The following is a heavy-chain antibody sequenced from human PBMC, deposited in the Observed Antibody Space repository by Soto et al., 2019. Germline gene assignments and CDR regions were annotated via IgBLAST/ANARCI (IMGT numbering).Heavy chain of an antibody. CDR1: GFTFSSYS. Sequence: VQLVESGGGLVQPGGSLRLSCAASGFTFSSYSMNWVRQAPGKGLEWVSYISSSSSTIYYADSVKGRFTISRDNAKNSLYRQMNSLRAEDTAVYYCARHPDRIAQIGWFDPWGQGTLVTVSS. J-gene: IGHJ5*02. CDR2: ISSSSSTI. D-gene: IGHD6-13*01. V-gene: IGHV3-48*01. CDR3: ARHPDRIAQIGWFDP.